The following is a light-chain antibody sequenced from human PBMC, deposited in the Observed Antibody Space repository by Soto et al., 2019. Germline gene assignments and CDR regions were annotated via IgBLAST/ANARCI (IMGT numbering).Light chain of an antibody. J-gene: IGLJ1*01. V-gene: IGLV2-23*01. CDR3: CSYAGSGAAV. CDR2: EGN. Sequence: QSALTQPASVSGSPGQSITISCTGTSRDAGSYKLVSWYQQHPGKAPKFIIYEGNKRPSGVSNRFSGSESGDTASLTISGLQAGDEADYYCCSYAGSGAAVFGIGTKGTVL. CDR1: SRDAGSYKL.